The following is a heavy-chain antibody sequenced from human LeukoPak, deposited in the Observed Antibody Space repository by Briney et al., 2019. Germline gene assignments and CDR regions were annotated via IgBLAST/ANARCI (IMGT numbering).Heavy chain of an antibody. Sequence: GGSLRLSCAASGFTFSSYSMNWVRQAPGKGLEWVSSISSSSSYIYYADSVKGRFTISRDNAKNSLYLQMNSLRAEDTAVYYCAKTRVGSYRSPFDYWGQGTLVTVSS. D-gene: IGHD3-16*02. V-gene: IGHV3-21*04. CDR1: GFTFSSYS. J-gene: IGHJ4*02. CDR3: AKTRVGSYRSPFDY. CDR2: ISSSSSYI.